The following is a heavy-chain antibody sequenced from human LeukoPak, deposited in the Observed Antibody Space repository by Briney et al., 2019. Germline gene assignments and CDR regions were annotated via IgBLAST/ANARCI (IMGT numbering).Heavy chain of an antibody. CDR3: ARWLQATFDY. D-gene: IGHD5-24*01. J-gene: IGHJ4*02. Sequence: ASVKVSCKASGGTFSSYAISWVRQAPGQGLEWMGGIIPIFGTANYAQKFQGRVTIPADESTSTAYMELSSLRSEDTAVYYCARWLQATFDYWGQGTLVTVSS. V-gene: IGHV1-69*01. CDR1: GGTFSSYA. CDR2: IIPIFGTA.